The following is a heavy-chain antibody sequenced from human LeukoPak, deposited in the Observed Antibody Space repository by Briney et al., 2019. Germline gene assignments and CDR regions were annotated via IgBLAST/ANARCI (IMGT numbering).Heavy chain of an antibody. V-gene: IGHV3-23*01. CDR1: GFTFSSYA. J-gene: IGHJ4*02. D-gene: IGHD6-13*01. Sequence: GGSLRLSCAASGFTFSSYAMTWVRQAPGKGLEWVSAITGSGDSTYYADSVKGRFTIARDNSKTTLYLQMNSLRAEDTAVYYCAREQQLVYSLWGQGTLVTVSS. CDR3: AREQQLVYSL. CDR2: ITGSGDST.